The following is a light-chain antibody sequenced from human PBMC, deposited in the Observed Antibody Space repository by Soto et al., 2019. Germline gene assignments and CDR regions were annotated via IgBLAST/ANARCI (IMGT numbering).Light chain of an antibody. CDR1: QGISNY. CDR3: QKYNSAPWT. J-gene: IGKJ1*01. Sequence: DIPMTQSPSSLSASVGDRVTITCRASQGISNYLAWYQQQPGKVPKLLIYVASTLQSGVPSRFSGSGSGTDFTLTISSLQPEDVAPYYCQKYNSAPWTFGQGTKAEIK. CDR2: VAS. V-gene: IGKV1-27*01.